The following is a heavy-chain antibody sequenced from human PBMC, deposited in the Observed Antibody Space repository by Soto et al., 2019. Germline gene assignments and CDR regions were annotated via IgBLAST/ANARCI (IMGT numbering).Heavy chain of an antibody. J-gene: IGHJ6*02. D-gene: IGHD2-21*02. CDR3: AKNSPSPHCGGYCLIGANYYYVMDV. CDR1: GFTFSSYA. V-gene: IGHV3-23*01. CDR2: ISGSGGST. Sequence: GGSLRLSCAASGFTFSSYAMSWVRQAPGKGLEWVSAISGSGGSTYYADSVKGRFTISRDNSKNTLYLQMNSLRAEDTAVYYCAKNSPSPHCGGYCLIGANYYYVMDVWGQGTTVTVSS.